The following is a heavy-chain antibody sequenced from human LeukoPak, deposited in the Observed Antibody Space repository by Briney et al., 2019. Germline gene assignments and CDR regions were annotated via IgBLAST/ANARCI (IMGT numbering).Heavy chain of an antibody. CDR1: GASVGRGAHF. CDR3: ASSDFWSGGRNWFDP. Sequence: SETLSLTCTVSGGSVSGASVGRGAHFWNWIRQAPGKGLEWIGSIYYSGSTYYNPSLKSRVTISVDTSKNQFSLKLSSVTAADTAVYYCASSDFWSGGRNWFDPWGQGTLVTVSS. CDR2: IYYSGST. D-gene: IGHD3-3*01. J-gene: IGHJ5*02. V-gene: IGHV4-30-2*03.